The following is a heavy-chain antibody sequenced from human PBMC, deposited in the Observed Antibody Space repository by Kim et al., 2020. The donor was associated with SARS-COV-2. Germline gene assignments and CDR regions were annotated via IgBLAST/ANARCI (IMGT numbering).Heavy chain of an antibody. V-gene: IGHV1-18*01. CDR3: ASTRITIFGVVIALDY. J-gene: IGHJ4*02. CDR2: ISAFNGNT. Sequence: ASVKVSCKASGYTFTSYGISWVRQAPGQGLEWMGWISAFNGNTNYAQKLQGRVTMTTDTSTSTAYMELRSLRSDGTAVYYCASTRITIFGVVIALDYWGQGTLVTVSS. D-gene: IGHD3-3*01. CDR1: GYTFTSYG.